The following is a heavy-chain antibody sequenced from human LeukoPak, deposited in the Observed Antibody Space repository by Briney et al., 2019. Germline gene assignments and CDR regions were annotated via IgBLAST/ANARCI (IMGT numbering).Heavy chain of an antibody. Sequence: ASVKVSCKASGYTFTSYYMHWVRQAPGQGLEWMGIINPSGGSTSYAQKFQGRVTMTRDTSTSTVYMELSSLRSEDTAVYYCARDLQSGDYNEGPDAFDIWGQGTMVTVSS. V-gene: IGHV1-46*01. D-gene: IGHD3-10*01. CDR1: GYTFTSYY. CDR3: ARDLQSGDYNEGPDAFDI. CDR2: INPSGGST. J-gene: IGHJ3*02.